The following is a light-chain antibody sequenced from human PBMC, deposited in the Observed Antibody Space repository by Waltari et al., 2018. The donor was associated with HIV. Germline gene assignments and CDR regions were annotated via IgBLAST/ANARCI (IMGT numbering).Light chain of an antibody. CDR1: SLRTYY. CDR3: NSRDSSGNHRVV. CDR2: GKN. Sequence: SSELTQDPAVSVALGQTVRTPCQGDSLRTYYASWYQQKPGQAPVLVIYGKNNRPSGIPDRFSGSSSGNTASLTITGAQAEDEADYYCNSRDSSGNHRVVFGGGTKLTVL. J-gene: IGLJ2*01. V-gene: IGLV3-19*01.